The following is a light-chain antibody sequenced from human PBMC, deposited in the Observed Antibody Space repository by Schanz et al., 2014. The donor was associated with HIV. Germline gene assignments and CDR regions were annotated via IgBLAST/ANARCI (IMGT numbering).Light chain of an antibody. CDR2: DAS. J-gene: IGKJ5*01. V-gene: IGKV1-33*01. CDR3: QQYGNLPIT. CDR1: QDISNS. Sequence: DIQMTQSASSLSASVGDRVIITCQASQDISNSLNWYQQKPGKAPKLLIYDASNLQTGVPSRFSGSASGTDFSFTITSLQPEDIASYYCQQYGNLPITFGQGTRLEI.